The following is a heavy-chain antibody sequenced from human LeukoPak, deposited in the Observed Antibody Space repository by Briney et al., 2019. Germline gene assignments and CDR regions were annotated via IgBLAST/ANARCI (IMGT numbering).Heavy chain of an antibody. J-gene: IGHJ4*02. CDR1: GYSVSSGYY. D-gene: IGHD5-12*01. CDR3: ARGVVATISPFDY. CDR2: IYHSGST. V-gene: IGHV4-38-2*02. Sequence: SETLSLTCSVSGYSVSSGYYWGWIRQPPGKGLEWIGSIYHSGSTYYNPSLKSRVTISVDTSKNQFSLKLSSVTAADTAVYYCARGVVATISPFDYWGQGTLVTVSS.